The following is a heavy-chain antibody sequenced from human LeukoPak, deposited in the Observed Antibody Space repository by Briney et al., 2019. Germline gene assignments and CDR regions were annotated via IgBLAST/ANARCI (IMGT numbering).Heavy chain of an antibody. V-gene: IGHV3-23*01. J-gene: IGHJ4*02. CDR3: EKVRNWGNYFDY. CDR2: ISGSGGST. CDR1: GFTFSSYA. D-gene: IGHD7-27*01. Sequence: PGGSLRLSCAASGFTFSSYAMSWVRQAPGKGLEWVSAISGSGGSTYYADSVKGRFTISRDNSKNTLYLQMNSLRAEDTAVYYCEKVRNWGNYFDYWGQGTLVTVSS.